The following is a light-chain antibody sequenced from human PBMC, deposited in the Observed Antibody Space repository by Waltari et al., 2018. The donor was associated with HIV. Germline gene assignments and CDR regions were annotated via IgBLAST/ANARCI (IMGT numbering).Light chain of an antibody. J-gene: IGLJ2*01. V-gene: IGLV1-40*01. CDR3: QSYDRSLSASVV. CDR2: GNK. CDR1: SSNLGADYD. Sequence: QSVLTQPPSVSGAPGQRVTISCTGGSSNLGADYDVHWYQQIPGTAPKLLISGNKNRPSGGPDRFSASKSGTSASLAITGLQAEDEADYFCQSYDRSLSASVVFGGGTKLTVL.